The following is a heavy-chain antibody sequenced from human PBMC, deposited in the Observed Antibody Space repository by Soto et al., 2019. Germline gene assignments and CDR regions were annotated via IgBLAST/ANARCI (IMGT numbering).Heavy chain of an antibody. CDR1: GFTFRTYA. CDR3: AKDRADFWSSYGMDG. CDR2: IAGDGRST. V-gene: IGHV3-23*01. J-gene: IGHJ6*02. Sequence: PGVSLRLSCAASGFTFRTYAMTWVRQAPGPGLECVSTIAGDGRSTYYADSVKGRFTISTDNSENTVYRQMNSLRADDTSLYYCAKDRADFWSSYGMDGWVQGTAVTVS. D-gene: IGHD3-3*01.